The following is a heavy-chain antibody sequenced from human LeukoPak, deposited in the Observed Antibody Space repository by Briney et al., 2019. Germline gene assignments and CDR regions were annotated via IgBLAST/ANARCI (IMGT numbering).Heavy chain of an antibody. J-gene: IGHJ6*03. Sequence: PSETPSLTCTVSGGSISSGSYYWSWIRQPAGKGLEWIGRIYTSGSTNYNPSLKSRVTISVDTSKNQFSLKLSSVTAADTAVYYCARVVRGAYYGSGSYYNVGYMDVWGKGTTVTISS. CDR1: GGSISSGSYY. CDR3: ARVVRGAYYGSGSYYNVGYMDV. CDR2: IYTSGST. V-gene: IGHV4-61*02. D-gene: IGHD3-10*01.